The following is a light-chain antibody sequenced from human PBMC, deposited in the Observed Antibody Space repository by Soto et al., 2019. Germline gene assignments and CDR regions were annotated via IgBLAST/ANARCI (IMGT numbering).Light chain of an antibody. CDR1: QSVSSY. CDR3: QQRSNWPPDKYT. CDR2: DAS. J-gene: IGKJ2*01. Sequence: EIVLTQSPATLSLSPGERATLSCRASQSVSSYLAWYEQKPGQAPRLLIYDASNRATGIPARFSGSGSGTDFTRTISSLEPEDFAVYYCQQRSNWPPDKYTFGQATKLEI. V-gene: IGKV3-11*01.